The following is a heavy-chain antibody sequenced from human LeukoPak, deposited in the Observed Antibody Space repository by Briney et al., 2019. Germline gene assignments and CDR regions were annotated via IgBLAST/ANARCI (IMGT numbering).Heavy chain of an antibody. J-gene: IGHJ4*02. D-gene: IGHD6-19*01. CDR1: GFTFNSYA. CDR3: ARGPQGLVRHYFDY. Sequence: PGGSLRLSCAASGFTFNSYAMTWVRQAPGKGLEWVSYISTSGTTIYYADSVKGRFTISRDNAKNSLYLQMNSLRAEDTAVYYCARGPQGLVRHYFDYWGQGILVTVSS. V-gene: IGHV3-48*03. CDR2: ISTSGTTI.